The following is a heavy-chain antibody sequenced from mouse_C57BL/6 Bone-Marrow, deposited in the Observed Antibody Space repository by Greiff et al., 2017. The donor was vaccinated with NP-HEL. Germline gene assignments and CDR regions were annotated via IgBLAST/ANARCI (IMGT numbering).Heavy chain of an antibody. J-gene: IGHJ4*01. CDR1: GFTFSSYA. Sequence: EVKLVESGGGLVKPGGSLKLSCAASGFTFSSYAMSWVRQTPEKRLEWVATISDGGSYTYYPDNVKGRFTISRDNAKNNLYLQMSHLKSEDTAMYYCARDEGLYYYAMDYWGQGTSVTVSS. V-gene: IGHV5-4*01. CDR3: ARDEGLYYYAMDY. CDR2: ISDGGSYT.